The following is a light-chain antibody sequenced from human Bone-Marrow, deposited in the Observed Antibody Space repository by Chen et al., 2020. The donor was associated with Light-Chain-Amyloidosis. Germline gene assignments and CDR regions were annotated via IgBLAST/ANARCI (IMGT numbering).Light chain of an antibody. CDR3: HQGHSWNT. Sequence: DIVLTQSPATLSLFPGQTVSLSCTTSQSVKNDLGWYQQKPGQSPKLLIYGASKRATGVPARFTASGSGTDFTLTITSLEPEDFALYYCHQGHSWNTFGPGTKLEVK. J-gene: IGKJ3*01. CDR2: GAS. CDR1: QSVKND. V-gene: IGKV3-11*01.